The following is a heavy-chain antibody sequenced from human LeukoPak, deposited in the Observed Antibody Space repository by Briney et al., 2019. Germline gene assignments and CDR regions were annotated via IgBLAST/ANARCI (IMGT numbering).Heavy chain of an antibody. V-gene: IGHV4-39*01. D-gene: IGHD2-8*02. CDR2: IYYSGST. CDR3: SGAWSINWFDP. Sequence: PSETLSLTCTVSGGSISSSSYYWGWIRQPPGKGPEWIGSIYYSGSTYYNPSLKSRVTISVDTSKNQFSLKLSSVTAADTAVYYCSGAWSINWFDPWGQGTLVTVSS. CDR1: GGSISSSSYY. J-gene: IGHJ5*02.